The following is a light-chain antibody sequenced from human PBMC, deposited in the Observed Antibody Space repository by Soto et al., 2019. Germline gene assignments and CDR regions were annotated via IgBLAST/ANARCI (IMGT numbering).Light chain of an antibody. V-gene: IGKV3-15*01. CDR3: QQYNNWPPPLT. J-gene: IGKJ4*01. Sequence: EIVMTQSPATLSVSPGERATLSCRASQSVSSNLAWYQQKPGQAPRLLIYGASTRATGIQARFSGSGSGTEITLTISSLQSEDFAVYYCQQYNNWPPPLTFGGGTKVEI. CDR1: QSVSSN. CDR2: GAS.